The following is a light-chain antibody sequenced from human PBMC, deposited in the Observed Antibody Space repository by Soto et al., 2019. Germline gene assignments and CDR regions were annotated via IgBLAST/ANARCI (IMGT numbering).Light chain of an antibody. Sequence: EIVLTQSPATLSLSPGERATLSCMASQSVSSYLAWYQQKPGQAPRLLIYDASNRATGIPARFSGSGSGTDFTRTISSLEPEDFAVFYCQQRSNWPLTFGGGTKVDIK. CDR2: DAS. CDR3: QQRSNWPLT. CDR1: QSVSSY. V-gene: IGKV3-11*01. J-gene: IGKJ4*01.